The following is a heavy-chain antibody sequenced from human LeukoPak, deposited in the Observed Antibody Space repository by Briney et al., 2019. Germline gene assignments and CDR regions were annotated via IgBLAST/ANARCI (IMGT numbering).Heavy chain of an antibody. Sequence: SETLSLTCAVYGGSFSGYYWSWIRQPPGKGLEWIGEINHSGSTNYNPSLKSQVTISVDTSKNQFSLKLSSVTAADTAVYYCARASRVLGDAFDIWGQGTMVTVSS. CDR3: ARASRVLGDAFDI. CDR2: INHSGST. V-gene: IGHV4-34*01. J-gene: IGHJ3*02. D-gene: IGHD3-10*01. CDR1: GGSFSGYY.